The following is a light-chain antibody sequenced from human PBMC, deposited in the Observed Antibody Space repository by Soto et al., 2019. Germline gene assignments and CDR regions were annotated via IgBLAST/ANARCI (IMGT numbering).Light chain of an antibody. CDR3: QQFYSTPYT. CDR2: WAS. V-gene: IGKV4-1*01. J-gene: IGKJ2*01. CDR1: QSLLNSSNNKNY. Sequence: DVVMTQSPDSLAVSLGERATINCKSSQSLLNSSNNKNYLAWYQQKPGQSPELLIYWASTRESGVPDRFSGSGSGTDFTLTISSLQAEDVAVYYCQQFYSTPYTFGQGTKLEL.